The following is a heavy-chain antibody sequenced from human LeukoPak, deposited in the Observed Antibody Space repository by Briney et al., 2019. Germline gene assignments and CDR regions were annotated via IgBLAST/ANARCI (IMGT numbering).Heavy chain of an antibody. D-gene: IGHD3-10*01. CDR2: ISASGGST. J-gene: IGHJ6*03. V-gene: IGHV3-23*01. CDR3: AKVMKGSERLTMVRGVIIKTAGLYYMDV. Sequence: GGSLRLSCAASGFTLSSYAMSWVRQAPGKGLEWVSSISASGGSTNYADSVKGRFTISRDNSKNTVYLQMNSLRAEDTAVYYCAKVMKGSERLTMVRGVIIKTAGLYYMDVWGKGTTVTVSS. CDR1: GFTLSSYA.